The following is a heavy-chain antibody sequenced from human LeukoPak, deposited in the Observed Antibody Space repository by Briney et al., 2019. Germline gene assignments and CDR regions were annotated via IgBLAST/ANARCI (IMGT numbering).Heavy chain of an antibody. CDR2: INSDGSSR. CDR1: GFTFSNYW. D-gene: IGHD3-22*01. J-gene: IGHJ4*02. CDR3: ARGGPDSSDYSSLFDY. V-gene: IGHV3-74*01. Sequence: GGSLILSCAASGFTFSNYWMSWVRQAPGKGLVWVSRINSDGSSRHYADSVKGRFTISRDNAKNTLHLQMTSLRAEDTAVYYCARGGPDSSDYSSLFDYWGRGILVTVSS.